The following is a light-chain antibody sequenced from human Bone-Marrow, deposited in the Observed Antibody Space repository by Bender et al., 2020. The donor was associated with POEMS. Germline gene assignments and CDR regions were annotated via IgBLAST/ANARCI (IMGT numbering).Light chain of an antibody. J-gene: IGLJ1*01. CDR1: SSDIGSYNL. CDR2: EDT. CDR3: YSYAGGRIFYV. Sequence: QSALTQPASVSGSPGQSITISCTGTSSDIGSYNLVSWYQQYPGKAPKLMIYEDTKRPSGVSDRFSGSKSGNTASLTISGLQPEDEGDYYCYSYAGGRIFYVFGTGTKVTVL. V-gene: IGLV2-23*01.